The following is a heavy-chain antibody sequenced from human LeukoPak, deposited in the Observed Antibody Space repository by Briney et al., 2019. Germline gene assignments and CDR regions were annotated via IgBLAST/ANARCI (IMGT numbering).Heavy chain of an antibody. Sequence: ASVKVSCKASGYTFTGYYMHWVRQAPGQGLEWMERINPNSGGTNYAQKFQGRVTMTRDTSISTAYMELSRLRSDDTAVYYCARFFAQKNSSSSWGYYFDYWGQGTLVTVSS. J-gene: IGHJ4*02. CDR3: ARFFAQKNSSSSWGYYFDY. CDR2: INPNSGGT. CDR1: GYTFTGYY. V-gene: IGHV1-2*06. D-gene: IGHD6-6*01.